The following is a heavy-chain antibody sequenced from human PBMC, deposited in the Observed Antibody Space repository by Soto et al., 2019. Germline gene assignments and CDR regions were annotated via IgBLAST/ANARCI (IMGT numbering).Heavy chain of an antibody. D-gene: IGHD6-13*01. CDR2: MWFDGSEK. V-gene: IGHV3-33*01. CDR1: GFTFSTHG. J-gene: IGHJ4*02. Sequence: PGGSLRLSCAASGFTFSTHGMHWVRQAPGKGLEWVALMWFDGSEKYYGDSVKGRFTISRDNSKNTPYLQMNSLSAEDTAVYYCARGLTDDSSNCAHWGQGALVTVSS. CDR3: ARGLTDDSSNCAH.